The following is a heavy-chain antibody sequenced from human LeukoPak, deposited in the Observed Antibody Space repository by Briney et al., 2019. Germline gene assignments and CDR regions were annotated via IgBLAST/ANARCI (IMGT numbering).Heavy chain of an antibody. V-gene: IGHV3-23*01. CDR3: AIDRIATPGGY. Sequence: PGGSLRLSCAASGFTFSNYVMSWVRQAPGKGLEWVSGISPSGDATSYAGSVKGRFTISRDNSDNTLSLQMNSLRAEDTAVYYCAIDRIATPGGYWGQGTLVTVSS. J-gene: IGHJ4*02. CDR1: GFTFSNYV. D-gene: IGHD3-16*01. CDR2: ISPSGDAT.